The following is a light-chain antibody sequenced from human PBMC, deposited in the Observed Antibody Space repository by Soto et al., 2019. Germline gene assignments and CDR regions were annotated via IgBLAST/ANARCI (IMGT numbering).Light chain of an antibody. CDR1: HSLLHSNGYNY. J-gene: IGKJ4*01. V-gene: IGKV2-28*01. Sequence: DIVMTQSPLSLPVTPVERASTPCPSRHSLLHSNGYNYLDWYLQKPGQSPKLLIYLGSNRASGVPDRFSGSGSGTDFTLKISRVEAEDVGVYYCMQALQTEALTFGGGTKVDIK. CDR3: MQALQTEALT. CDR2: LGS.